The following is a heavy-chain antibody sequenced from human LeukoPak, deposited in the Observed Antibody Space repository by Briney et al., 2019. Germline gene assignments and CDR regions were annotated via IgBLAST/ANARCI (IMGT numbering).Heavy chain of an antibody. V-gene: IGHV3-7*01. CDR3: ATDRGWRTSGYYLYYFEY. Sequence: GGSLRLSCAASGFTFSSYSMNWVRQAPGKGLEWVTSIKHDGSEKYYVDSVRGRFTISRDNTKNLLYLQMSSLRAEGTAVYYCATDRGWRTSGYYLYYFEYWGQGTLVTLSS. CDR1: GFTFSSYS. J-gene: IGHJ4*02. CDR2: IKHDGSEK. D-gene: IGHD3-3*01.